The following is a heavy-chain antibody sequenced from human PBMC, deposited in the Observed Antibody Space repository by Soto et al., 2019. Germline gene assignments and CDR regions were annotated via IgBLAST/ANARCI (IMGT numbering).Heavy chain of an antibody. V-gene: IGHV1-69*01. D-gene: IGHD4-17*01. CDR1: GGTFSSYA. CDR2: IIPIFGTA. J-gene: IGHJ6*02. CDR3: AVTVTTQYGMDV. Sequence: QVQLVQSGAEVKKPGSSVKVSCKASGGTFSSYAISWVRQAPGQGLEWMGGIIPIFGTANYAQKFQGRVTITADESTSTAYLELRSLRFEDTAVYYCAVTVTTQYGMDVWGQGPTVTVS.